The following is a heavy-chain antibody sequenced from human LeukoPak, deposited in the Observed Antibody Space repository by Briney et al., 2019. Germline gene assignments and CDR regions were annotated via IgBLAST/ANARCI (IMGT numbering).Heavy chain of an antibody. CDR3: ERELGVGVIGDVFDM. J-gene: IGHJ3*02. D-gene: IGHD3-22*01. V-gene: IGHV3-23*01. CDR1: GFTFSSYA. Sequence: PGGSLRLSCAASGFTFSSYAMSWVRQAPGKGLEWVSGISGSGGSTYYADSVKGRFTISRDNSKNTLYLQMDSLGTEDTAVYYCERELGVGVIGDVFDMWGQGTMVTVSS. CDR2: ISGSGGST.